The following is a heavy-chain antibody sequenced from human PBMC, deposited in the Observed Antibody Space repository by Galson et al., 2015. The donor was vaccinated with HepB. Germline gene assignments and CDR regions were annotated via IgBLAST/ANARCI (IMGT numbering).Heavy chain of an antibody. CDR1: GFTFRTYA. J-gene: IGHJ4*02. CDR2: ITGRGDLT. CDR3: ARALSYGAGTPGY. Sequence: SLRLSCAASGFTFRTYAMNWVRQAPGKGLEWISGITGRGDLTYYTDSVKGRFTISRDNSQNTLFLQMNSLRAEDTAIYYCARALSYGAGTPGYWGQGTLVSGSS. D-gene: IGHD3-10*01. V-gene: IGHV3-23*01.